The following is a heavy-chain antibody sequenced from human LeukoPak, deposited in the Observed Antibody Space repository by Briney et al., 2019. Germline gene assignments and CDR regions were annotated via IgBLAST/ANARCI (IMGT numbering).Heavy chain of an antibody. CDR1: GGSISSYY. CDR2: IYYSGST. V-gene: IGHV4-59*01. CDR3: ARYYDTFWSNLYYYMDV. J-gene: IGHJ6*03. D-gene: IGHD3-9*01. Sequence: SETLSLTCTVSGGSISSYYWSWIRQPPGKGLEWIGYIYYSGSTNYNPSLKSRVTISVDTSKNQFSLKLSSVTAADTAVYYCARYYDTFWSNLYYYMDVWGKGTTVTVSS.